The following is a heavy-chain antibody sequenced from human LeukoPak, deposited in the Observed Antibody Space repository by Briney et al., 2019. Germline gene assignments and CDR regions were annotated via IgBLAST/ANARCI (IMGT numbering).Heavy chain of an antibody. Sequence: GASVKVSCKASGYTFTSYYMHWVRQAPGQGLEWMGWINPNSGGTKYAQKFQGRVTMTRDTSISTAYMELSRLRSDDTAVYYCARVDWSYSSGWVNWFDPWGQGTLVTVSS. CDR1: GYTFTSYY. CDR3: ARVDWSYSSGWVNWFDP. V-gene: IGHV1-2*02. D-gene: IGHD6-19*01. CDR2: INPNSGGT. J-gene: IGHJ5*02.